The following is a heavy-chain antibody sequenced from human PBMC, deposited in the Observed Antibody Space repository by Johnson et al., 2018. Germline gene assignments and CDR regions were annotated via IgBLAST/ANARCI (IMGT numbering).Heavy chain of an antibody. CDR3: ARGYSSLIDYYYDMDV. J-gene: IGHJ6*03. V-gene: IGHV4-59*01. D-gene: IGHD2-21*01. CDR1: GGSISSYY. CDR2: IYYSGST. Sequence: QVQLQESGPGLVKPSETLSLTCTFSGGSISSYYWSWIRQPPGKGLEWIGYIYYSGSTNYNPSLKSRVPISVDTSKNQFSLKLSSVTGADTAVYYCARGYSSLIDYYYDMDVWGKGTTVTVSS.